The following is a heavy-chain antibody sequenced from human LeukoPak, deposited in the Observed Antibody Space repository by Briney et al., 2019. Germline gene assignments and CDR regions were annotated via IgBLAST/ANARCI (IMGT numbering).Heavy chain of an antibody. CDR2: IYYTGNT. D-gene: IGHD6-25*01. J-gene: IGHJ3*02. CDR3: ARTYSSGAFDI. Sequence: SETLSLTCTVSGGSISAYYWSWIRQPPGKGLEWIGFIYYTGNTNYNPSLKSRLTISVDTSKNQISLKVRFVTAADTAVYYCARTYSSGAFDIWVQGTMVTVSS. V-gene: IGHV4-59*08. CDR1: GGSISAYY.